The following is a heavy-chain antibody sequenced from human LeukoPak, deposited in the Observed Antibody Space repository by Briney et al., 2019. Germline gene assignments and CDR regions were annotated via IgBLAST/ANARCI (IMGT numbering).Heavy chain of an antibody. D-gene: IGHD5-24*01. CDR1: GGSISTYY. Sequence: SETLSLTCTVSGGSISTYYWSWIRQPPGKGLEWIGFISDSGSTDYNPSLTCRVTISVDTSKNQFSLRLSSVTAADTAVYYCARHLKKDGYNYYFDYWGQGTLVTVSS. CDR3: ARHLKKDGYNYYFDY. CDR2: ISDSGST. J-gene: IGHJ4*02. V-gene: IGHV4-59*08.